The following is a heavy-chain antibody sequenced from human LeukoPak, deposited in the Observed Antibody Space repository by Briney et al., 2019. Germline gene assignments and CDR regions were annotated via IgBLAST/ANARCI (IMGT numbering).Heavy chain of an antibody. CDR3: ATSLGGSYAVARY. V-gene: IGHV4-4*09. CDR2: VYSSGST. D-gene: IGHD1-26*01. CDR1: GGSISRYY. J-gene: IGHJ4*02. Sequence: SETLSLTCIVSGGSISRYYWSWLRQPPGKGLEWIGYVYSSGSTNYNPSLKSRVTISVDTSKNQFSLKLSSVTAADTAVYYCATSLGGSYAVARYWGQGTLVTVSS.